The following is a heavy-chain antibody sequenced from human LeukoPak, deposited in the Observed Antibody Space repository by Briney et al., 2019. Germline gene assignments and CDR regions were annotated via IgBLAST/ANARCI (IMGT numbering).Heavy chain of an antibody. CDR2: ISWNSGSI. J-gene: IGHJ4*02. D-gene: IGHD2-2*01. CDR3: AKDILRESYALDY. V-gene: IGHV3-9*01. Sequence: GGSLRLSCAASGFTFDDYAMHWVRHAPGKGREWVTGISWNSGSIGYADSVKGRFTISRDNAKNSLYLQMNSLRAEDTALYYCAKDILRESYALDYWGQGTLVTVSS. CDR1: GFTFDDYA.